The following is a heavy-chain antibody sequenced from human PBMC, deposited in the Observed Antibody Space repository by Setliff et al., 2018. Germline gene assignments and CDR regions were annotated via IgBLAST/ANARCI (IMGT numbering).Heavy chain of an antibody. CDR1: GYTFRNYA. CDR2: ISVYNGDT. V-gene: IGHV1-18*01. J-gene: IGHJ4*02. D-gene: IGHD5-18*01. Sequence: KVSCKASGYTFRNYAFAWVRQAPGQGLEWVGWISVYNGDTNYAQKFQGRVTLTTDTSTSTAYMELRSLTSDDWAFYYCARAPSVELVTIRTNSWFTYWGQGTLVTVSS. CDR3: ARAPSVELVTIRTNSWFTY.